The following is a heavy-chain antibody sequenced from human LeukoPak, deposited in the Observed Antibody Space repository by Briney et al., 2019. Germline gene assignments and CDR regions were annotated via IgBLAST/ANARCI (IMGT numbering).Heavy chain of an antibody. D-gene: IGHD1-26*01. CDR3: AKRIVGAPPTSY. Sequence: PGGSLRLSCAASGFTFSSYSMNWVRQAPGKGLEWVSYIRSSSSTIYYADSVKGRFTISRDNSKNTLYLQMNSLRAEDTAVYYCAKRIVGAPPTSYWGQGTLVTVSS. CDR1: GFTFSSYS. J-gene: IGHJ4*02. CDR2: IRSSSSTI. V-gene: IGHV3-48*01.